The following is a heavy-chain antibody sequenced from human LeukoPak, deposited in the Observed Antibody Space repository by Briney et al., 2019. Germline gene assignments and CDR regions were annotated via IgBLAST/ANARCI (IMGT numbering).Heavy chain of an antibody. Sequence: SVKVSCKTSGGTFSSYAISWVRQAPGQGLEWMGGIIPIFGTANYAQKFQGRVTITADESTSTAYMELSSLRSEDTAVYYCASSDYGDLYYFDYWGQGTLATVSS. CDR2: IIPIFGTA. D-gene: IGHD4-17*01. CDR1: GGTFSSYA. J-gene: IGHJ4*02. V-gene: IGHV1-69*13. CDR3: ASSDYGDLYYFDY.